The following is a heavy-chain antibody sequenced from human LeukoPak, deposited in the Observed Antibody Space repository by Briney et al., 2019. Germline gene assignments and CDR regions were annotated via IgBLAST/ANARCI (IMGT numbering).Heavy chain of an antibody. CDR1: GGSISSYY. Sequence: SETLFLTCTVSGGSISSYYWSWIRQPAGKGLEWIGRIYTSGSTNYNPSLKSRVTMSVDTSKDQFSLKLSSVTAADTAVYHCARWGRSSWYLDAFDIWGQGTMVTVSS. D-gene: IGHD6-13*01. V-gene: IGHV4-4*07. CDR3: ARWGRSSWYLDAFDI. CDR2: IYTSGST. J-gene: IGHJ3*02.